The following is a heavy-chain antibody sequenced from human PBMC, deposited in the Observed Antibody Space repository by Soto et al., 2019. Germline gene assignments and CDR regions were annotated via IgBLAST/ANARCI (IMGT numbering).Heavy chain of an antibody. CDR1: GGTFSSYT. D-gene: IGHD3-9*01. V-gene: IGHV1-18*01. J-gene: IGHJ4*02. CDR3: ARDLTGTPVY. Sequence: GASVKVSCKASGGTFSSYTISWVRQAPGQGLEWMGWISAYNGNTNYAQKLQGRVTMTTDTSTSTAYMELRSLRSDDTAVYYCARDLTGTPVYWGQGTLVTVSS. CDR2: ISAYNGNT.